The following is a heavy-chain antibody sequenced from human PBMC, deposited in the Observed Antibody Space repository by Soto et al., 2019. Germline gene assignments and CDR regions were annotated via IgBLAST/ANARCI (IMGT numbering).Heavy chain of an antibody. Sequence: QVQVVESGGGLVKPGGSLRLSCAASGFTFSDYYMSWIRQAPGKGLEWVSSISSSSDSTKYADSVKGRFTISRDNAKNSLYLQLNSLRAEDTAVYYCARGGVKGTTSRGQVYNWGQGTLVTVSS. CDR2: ISSSSDST. J-gene: IGHJ4*02. CDR3: ARGGVKGTTSRGQVYN. CDR1: GFTFSDYY. D-gene: IGHD1-7*01. V-gene: IGHV3-11*06.